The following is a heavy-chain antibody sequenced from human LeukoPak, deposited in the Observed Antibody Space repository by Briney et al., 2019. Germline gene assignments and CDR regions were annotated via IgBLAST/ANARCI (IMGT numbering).Heavy chain of an antibody. J-gene: IGHJ4*02. CDR2: ISSNGGST. CDR1: GFTFSSYA. D-gene: IGHD3-10*01. CDR3: VKGSEWFGESPAFADY. Sequence: GGSLRLSCSASGFTFSSYAMHWVRQAPGKGLEYVSAISSNGGSTYYADSVKGRFTISRDNSKNTLYLQMSSLRAEDTAVYYCVKGSEWFGESPAFADYWGQGTLVTVSS. V-gene: IGHV3-64D*06.